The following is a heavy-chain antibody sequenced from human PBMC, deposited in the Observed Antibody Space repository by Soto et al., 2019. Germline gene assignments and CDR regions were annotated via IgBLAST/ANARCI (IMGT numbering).Heavy chain of an antibody. J-gene: IGHJ6*02. D-gene: IGHD1-26*01. CDR2: IVGGSGNT. V-gene: IGHV1-58*01. CDR1: GFTFSTSA. CDR3: AARRSGLYAMDV. Sequence: SVKVSCKASGFTFSTSAVQWVRQARGQRPEWMGWIVGGSGNTNYAQNSQERVIITRDMSTSTVYMELSSLRSDDTAVYFCAARRSGLYAMDVWGQGTTVTVSS.